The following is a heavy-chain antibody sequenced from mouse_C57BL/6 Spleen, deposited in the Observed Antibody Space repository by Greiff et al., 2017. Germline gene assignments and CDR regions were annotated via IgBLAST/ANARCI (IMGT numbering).Heavy chain of an antibody. D-gene: IGHD1-1*01. CDR3: AREEIYYYGSGYAMDY. Sequence: VQLKESGPGLVKPSQSLSLTCSVTGYSITSGYYWNWIRQFPGNKLEWMGYISYDGSNNYNPSLKNRISITRDTSKNQFFLKLNSVTTEDTATYYCAREEIYYYGSGYAMDYWGQGTSVTVSS. CDR2: ISYDGSN. J-gene: IGHJ4*01. CDR1: GYSITSGYY. V-gene: IGHV3-6*01.